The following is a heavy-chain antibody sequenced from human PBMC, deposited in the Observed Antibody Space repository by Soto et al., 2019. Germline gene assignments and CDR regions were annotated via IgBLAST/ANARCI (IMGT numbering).Heavy chain of an antibody. CDR3: ARDAATSDY. CDR2: IYSGGST. D-gene: IGHD6-25*01. J-gene: IGHJ4*02. CDR1: GFTVSSNY. V-gene: IGHV3-66*01. Sequence: LSLTCAASGFTVSSNYMSWVRQAPGKGLEWVSVIYSGGSTYYADSVKGRFTISRDNSKNTLYLQMNSLRAEDTAVYYCARDAATSDYWGQGTLVTVSS.